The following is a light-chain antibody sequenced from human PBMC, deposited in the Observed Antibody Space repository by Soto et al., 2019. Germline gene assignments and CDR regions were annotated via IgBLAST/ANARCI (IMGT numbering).Light chain of an antibody. CDR3: QQSYTSPVT. CDR1: QSISTY. J-gene: IGKJ4*01. CDR2: GAS. V-gene: IGKV1-39*01. Sequence: DIHMTQSPCSLSPSVGDRVTLTRRASQSISTYLNWYEQKPGKAPNLLIYGASNLQSGVPSRFSGGGSGTDFTLTISSLQPEDFGTYYCQQSYTSPVTFGGGTKVDIK.